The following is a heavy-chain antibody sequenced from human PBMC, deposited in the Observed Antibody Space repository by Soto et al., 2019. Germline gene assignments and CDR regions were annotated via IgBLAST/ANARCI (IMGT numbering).Heavy chain of an antibody. J-gene: IGHJ6*02. V-gene: IGHV3-48*02. CDR2: LSSRSRAI. Sequence: LRLSCAASGFTFSSHHMNWVRQAPGKGLEWVSYLSSRSRAIYYADSVRGRFTISRDNAKNSLYLQMDSLRDEDTAIYYCTRDSGRGYAMDVWGQGTTVTVSS. CDR1: GFTFSSHH. D-gene: IGHD1-1*01. CDR3: TRDSGRGYAMDV.